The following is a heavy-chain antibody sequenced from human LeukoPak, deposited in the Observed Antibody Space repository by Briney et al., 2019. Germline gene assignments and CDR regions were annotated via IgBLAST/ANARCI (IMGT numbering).Heavy chain of an antibody. J-gene: IGHJ4*02. Sequence: SETLSLTCTVSGGSISSYYWSWFRQPAGKGLQWIGRFYTSGSTNYNPSLKSRVTMSVDTSKNQFSLKLSSVTAADTAVYYCARAHYDFWSAYLDFWGQGTLVTVSS. CDR2: FYTSGST. CDR3: ARAHYDFWSAYLDF. V-gene: IGHV4-4*07. CDR1: GGSISSYY. D-gene: IGHD3-3*01.